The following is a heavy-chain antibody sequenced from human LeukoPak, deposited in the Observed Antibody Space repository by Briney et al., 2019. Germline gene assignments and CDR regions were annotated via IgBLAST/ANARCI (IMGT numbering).Heavy chain of an antibody. D-gene: IGHD6-19*01. Sequence: GASVKVSCKASGYTFTGYYMHRVRQAPGQGLEGMGWINPNSGGTNYAQKFQGRVTMTRDTSISTAYMELSRLRSDDTAVYYCARVPWYSSGWYTDYWGQGTLVTVSS. V-gene: IGHV1-2*02. CDR1: GYTFTGYY. J-gene: IGHJ4*02. CDR3: ARVPWYSSGWYTDY. CDR2: INPNSGGT.